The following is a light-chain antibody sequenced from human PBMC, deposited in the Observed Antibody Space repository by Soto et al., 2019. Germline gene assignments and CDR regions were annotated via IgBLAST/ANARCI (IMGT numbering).Light chain of an antibody. CDR2: RNS. V-gene: IGLV1-47*01. CDR3: ATWDDSLSVL. Sequence: QSVLTQPPSASGTPGQRVTISCSGSSSNIENNYVYWYQHLPGTAPKLLIYRNSQRPSGVPDRFSGSKSGTSASLAISGLRSEDEADYYCATWDDSLSVLFGGGTKLTVL. J-gene: IGLJ2*01. CDR1: SSNIENNY.